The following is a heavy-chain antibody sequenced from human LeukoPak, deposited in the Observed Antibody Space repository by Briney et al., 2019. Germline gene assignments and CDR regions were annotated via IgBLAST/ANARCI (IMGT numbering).Heavy chain of an antibody. CDR3: ARGRKRLDY. Sequence: SETLSLTCTVSGGSISSSSYYWGWIRQPPGKGLEWIGSIYYSGSTYYNPSLKSRVTISVDTSENQFSLKLSSVTAADTAVYYCARGRKRLDYWGQGTLVTVSS. J-gene: IGHJ4*02. CDR1: GGSISSSSYY. V-gene: IGHV4-39*01. D-gene: IGHD6-25*01. CDR2: IYYSGST.